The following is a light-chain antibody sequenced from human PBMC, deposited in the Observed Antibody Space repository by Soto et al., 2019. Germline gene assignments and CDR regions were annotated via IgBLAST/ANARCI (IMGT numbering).Light chain of an antibody. CDR3: GTWDSSRSAVV. J-gene: IGLJ2*01. CDR1: SSNIGNNY. CDR2: DSN. Sequence: QSVLTQPPSVSAAPGQKVTISCSGSSSNIGNNYVSWYQQLPGTAPKLLIYDSNKRPSGIPDRFSGSKSGTSATPGITGLQPGDEADYYCGTWDSSRSAVVFGGGTKLTVL. V-gene: IGLV1-51*01.